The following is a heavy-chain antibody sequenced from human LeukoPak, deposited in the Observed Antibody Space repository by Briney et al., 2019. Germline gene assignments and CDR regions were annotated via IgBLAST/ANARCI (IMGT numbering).Heavy chain of an antibody. Sequence: SETLSLTCTVSGGSIRIANYYWEWIRQPPGKGLEWIGSIYYSGSTYYNPSLKSRVTISVDTSKNQLSVKLSSLTAADTAVYYCARRRFGEPTGNWGQGTLVTVSS. CDR3: ARRRFGEPTGN. D-gene: IGHD3-10*01. CDR1: GGSIRIANYY. V-gene: IGHV4-39*01. CDR2: IYYSGST. J-gene: IGHJ4*02.